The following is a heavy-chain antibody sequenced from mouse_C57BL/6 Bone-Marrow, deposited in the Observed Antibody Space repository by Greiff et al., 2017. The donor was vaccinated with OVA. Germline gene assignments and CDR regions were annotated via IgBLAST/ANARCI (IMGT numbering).Heavy chain of an antibody. D-gene: IGHD2-2*01. J-gene: IGHJ2*01. CDR3: AREGTMVTSFDY. CDR1: GYSITSGYY. Sequence: EVKLQESGPGLVKPSQSLSLTCSVTGYSITSGYYWNWIRQFPGNKLEWMGYISYDGSNNYNPSLKNRISITRDTSKNQFFLKLNSVTTEDTATYYCAREGTMVTSFDYWGQGTTLTVSS. CDR2: ISYDGSN. V-gene: IGHV3-6*01.